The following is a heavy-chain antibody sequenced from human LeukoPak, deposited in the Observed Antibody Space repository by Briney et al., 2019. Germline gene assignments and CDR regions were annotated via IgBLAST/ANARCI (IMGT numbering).Heavy chain of an antibody. CDR1: GFTFSSYG. J-gene: IGHJ4*02. CDR3: AKDEFGSWYGYFDY. Sequence: GGSLRLSCAASGFTFSSYGMSWVRQAPGKGLEWVSAISASGGSTYYADSVKGRFTISRDNSKNTLYLQMNSLRVEDTAVYYCAKDEFGSWYGYFDYWGQGTLVTVSS. V-gene: IGHV3-23*01. CDR2: ISASGGST. D-gene: IGHD6-13*01.